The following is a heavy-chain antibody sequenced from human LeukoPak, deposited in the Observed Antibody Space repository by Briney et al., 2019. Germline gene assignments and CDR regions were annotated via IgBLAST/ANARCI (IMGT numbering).Heavy chain of an antibody. J-gene: IGHJ5*02. D-gene: IGHD6-19*01. CDR2: ICNSGGT. CDR1: GDSISTYY. CDR3: AKTGRPNNSGWYRWFDP. Sequence: SETLSLTCTVSGDSISTYYWIWIRQPPGKGLEWIGCICNSGGTNYNPSLKSRVTISVATSKNQSSLNLIAVTAADTAVYYCAKTGRPNNSGWYRWFDPWGQGTLVTVSS. V-gene: IGHV4-4*09.